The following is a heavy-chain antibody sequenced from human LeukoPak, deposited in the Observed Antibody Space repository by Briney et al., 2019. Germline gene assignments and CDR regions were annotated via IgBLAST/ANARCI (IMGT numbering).Heavy chain of an antibody. CDR3: ARTDLHDGMIDY. CDR1: GGSFSGYY. J-gene: IGHJ4*02. V-gene: IGHV4-34*01. CDR2: INHSGST. Sequence: SETLSLTCAVYGGSFSGYYWSWIRQPPGKGLEWIGEINHSGSTNYNPSLKSRVTISVDTSKNQFSLKLSSVTAEDTAVYYCARTDLHDGMIDYWGQGTLVTVSS. D-gene: IGHD1-1*01.